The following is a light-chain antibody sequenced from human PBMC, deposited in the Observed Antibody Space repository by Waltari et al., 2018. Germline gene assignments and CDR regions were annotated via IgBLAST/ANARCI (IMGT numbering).Light chain of an antibody. J-gene: IGLJ2*01. V-gene: IGLV2-14*03. CDR1: SSDVGGYNY. CDR3: SSYTSSSTVV. Sequence: QSALTQPASVSGSPGQSITISCTGTSSDVGGYNYVSWYQQHPGKAPKLMIYDVRNRPSGVLTRFSGSKSVNTASLTISGLQAEDEADYYCSSYTSSSTVVFGGGTKLTVL. CDR2: DVR.